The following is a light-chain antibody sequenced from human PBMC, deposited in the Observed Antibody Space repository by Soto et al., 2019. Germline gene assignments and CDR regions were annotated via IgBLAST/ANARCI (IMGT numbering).Light chain of an antibody. J-gene: IGLJ2*01. CDR2: EVS. Sequence: QSVLTQPASVSGSPGQSITISCTGTRSDVGGYNYVSWYQQHPGKAPKLMIYEVSNRPSGVSNRFSGSKSGNTASLTISGLQAEDEADYYCSSYTSSSTVVFGGGTKGTVL. V-gene: IGLV2-14*01. CDR1: RSDVGGYNY. CDR3: SSYTSSSTVV.